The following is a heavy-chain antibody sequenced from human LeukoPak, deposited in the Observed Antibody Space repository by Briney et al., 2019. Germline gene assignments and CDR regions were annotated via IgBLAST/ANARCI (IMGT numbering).Heavy chain of an antibody. V-gene: IGHV4-4*02. Sequence: SGTLSLTCAVSGASINSTKWWTWVRQPPGKGLEWIGEIYHSGGTNYNPSLKSRVTISADKSRNQFSLKLNSETAADTAVYYCARGSTWSDYWGQGTLVTVSS. CDR3: ARGSTWSDY. D-gene: IGHD6-13*01. CDR2: IYHSGGT. J-gene: IGHJ4*02. CDR1: GASINSTKW.